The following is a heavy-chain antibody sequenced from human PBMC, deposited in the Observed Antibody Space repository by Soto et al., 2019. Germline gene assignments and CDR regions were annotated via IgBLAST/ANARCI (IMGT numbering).Heavy chain of an antibody. V-gene: IGHV3-11*01. Sequence: GGSLRLSCAASGFTFSDYYMSWIRQAPGKGLEWVSYISSSGSTIYYADSVKGRFTISRDNAKNSLYLQMNSLRAEDTAVYYCARDSDILTGYYASVSGAFDIWGQGTMGTGSS. D-gene: IGHD3-9*01. CDR3: ARDSDILTGYYASVSGAFDI. J-gene: IGHJ3*02. CDR2: ISSSGSTI. CDR1: GFTFSDYY.